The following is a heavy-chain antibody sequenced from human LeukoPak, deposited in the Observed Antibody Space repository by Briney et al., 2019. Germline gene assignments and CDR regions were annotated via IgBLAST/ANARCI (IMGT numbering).Heavy chain of an antibody. Sequence: SETLSLTCTVSGGSISSGDYYWSWIRQPPGKGLEWIGYIYYSGSTNYNPSLKSRVTISVDTSKNQFSLKLSSVTAADTAVYYCARLGSAAPYYFDYWGQGTLVTVSS. CDR1: GGSISSGDYY. CDR2: IYYSGST. CDR3: ARLGSAAPYYFDY. D-gene: IGHD2-2*01. J-gene: IGHJ4*02. V-gene: IGHV4-30-4*08.